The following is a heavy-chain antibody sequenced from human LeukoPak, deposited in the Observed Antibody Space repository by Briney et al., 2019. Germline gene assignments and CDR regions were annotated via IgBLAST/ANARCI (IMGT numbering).Heavy chain of an antibody. Sequence: GASVKVSCKASGYTSTNYGISWVRQAPGQGLEWMGWIGGYNGKTKYVKKLQGRATMTTDTSTSTAYIELRSLRSEDTAVYYCARDRWSGATGDYHYYYGMDVWGQGTTVIVSS. CDR1: GYTSTNYG. D-gene: IGHD1-26*01. J-gene: IGHJ6*02. CDR2: IGGYNGKT. CDR3: ARDRWSGATGDYHYYYGMDV. V-gene: IGHV1-18*01.